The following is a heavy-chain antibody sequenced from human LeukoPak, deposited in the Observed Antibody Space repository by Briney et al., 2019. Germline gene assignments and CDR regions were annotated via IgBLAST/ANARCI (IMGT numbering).Heavy chain of an antibody. CDR1: GFSVTNNY. Sequence: PGGSLRLSCAVSGFSVTNNYMSWVRQAPGKGLEWVSVFYVGGATYYADSVKGRFTISRDNSENALYLQMKSLRAEDTAVYYCAHISSSWPDYWGQGTLVTVSS. CDR3: AHISSSWPDY. J-gene: IGHJ4*02. CDR2: FYVGGAT. V-gene: IGHV3-53*01. D-gene: IGHD6-13*01.